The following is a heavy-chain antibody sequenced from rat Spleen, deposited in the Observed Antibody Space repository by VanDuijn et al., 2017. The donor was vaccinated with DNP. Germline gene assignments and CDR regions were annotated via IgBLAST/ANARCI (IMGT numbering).Heavy chain of an antibody. D-gene: IGHD3-1*01. CDR3: TRDPRLSPPFDY. CDR2: ISFDGSST. V-gene: IGHV5S13*01. CDR1: GFTFSKSA. Sequence: EVQLVESGGGLVQPGRSMKLSCAASGFTFSKSAMAWVRQAPTEGLEWVAAISFDGSSTYYRDSVKGRFSISRDNVKNTQYLQMDSLRSGDTATYYCTRDPRLSPPFDYWGQGVMVTVSS. J-gene: IGHJ2*01.